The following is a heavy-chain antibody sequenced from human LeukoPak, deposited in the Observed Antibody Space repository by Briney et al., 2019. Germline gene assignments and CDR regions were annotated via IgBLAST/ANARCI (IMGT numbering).Heavy chain of an antibody. CDR1: GYTFTSYD. CDR3: ARGGRDYVWGSYRYRY. Sequence: GASVKVSCKASGYTFTSYDINWVRQATGQGLEWMGWMNPNSGNTGYAQKFQGRVTMTRNTSISTACMELSSLRSEDTAVYYCARGGRDYVWGSYRYRYWGQGTLVTVSS. V-gene: IGHV1-8*01. CDR2: MNPNSGNT. D-gene: IGHD3-16*02. J-gene: IGHJ4*02.